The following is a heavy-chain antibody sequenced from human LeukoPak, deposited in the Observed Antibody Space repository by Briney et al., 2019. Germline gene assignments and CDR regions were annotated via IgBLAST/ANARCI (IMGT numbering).Heavy chain of an antibody. Sequence: KPGGSLRLSCAASGFTFSDYYMSWIRQAPGKGLEWASYISSSGSTIYYADSVKGRFTISRDNAKNSLYLQMNSLRAEDTAVYYCARIVSRRDGYNPDRGYFDYWGQGTLVTVSS. CDR2: ISSSGSTI. D-gene: IGHD5-24*01. V-gene: IGHV3-11*01. CDR1: GFTFSDYY. CDR3: ARIVSRRDGYNPDRGYFDY. J-gene: IGHJ4*02.